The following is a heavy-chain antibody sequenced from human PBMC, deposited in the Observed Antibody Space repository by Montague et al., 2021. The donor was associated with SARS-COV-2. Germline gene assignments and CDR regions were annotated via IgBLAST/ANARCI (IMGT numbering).Heavy chain of an antibody. V-gene: IGHV4-59*08. D-gene: IGHD5-18*01. CDR3: ARLGRGYSYAQSAFDI. CDR1: GGSISSYY. Sequence: SETLSLTCTVSGGSISSYYWSWIRQPPGKGLEWIGYIYYGGSTNYNPSLKSRVTISVDTSKNQFSLKLSSVTAADTAVYYCARLGRGYSYAQSAFDIWGQGTMVTVSS. J-gene: IGHJ3*02. CDR2: IYYGGST.